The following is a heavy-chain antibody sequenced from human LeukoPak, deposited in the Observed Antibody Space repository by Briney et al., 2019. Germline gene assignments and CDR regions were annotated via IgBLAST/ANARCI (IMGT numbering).Heavy chain of an antibody. CDR2: IYYSGST. Sequence: SETLSLTCTVSGGSISSSSYYWGWIRQPPGKGLEWIGSIYYSGSTYYNPSLKSRVTISVDTSKNQFSLKLSSVTAADTAVYYCAGQDSSGWDLDYWGQGTLVTVSS. D-gene: IGHD6-19*01. J-gene: IGHJ4*02. CDR3: AGQDSSGWDLDY. CDR1: GGSISSSSYY. V-gene: IGHV4-39*01.